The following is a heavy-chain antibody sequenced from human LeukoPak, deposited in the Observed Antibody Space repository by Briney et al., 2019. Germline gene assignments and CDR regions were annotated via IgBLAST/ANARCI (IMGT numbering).Heavy chain of an antibody. D-gene: IGHD1-7*01. Sequence: SSETLSLTCIVSGGSISSTSYYWGWIRQPPGKGLEWIGTIYYSGTTYYNPSLKSRVTISGDTSKNQFSLRLTSVTAADTAVYYCARENFGVTYFDYWGQGALVTASS. J-gene: IGHJ4*02. CDR1: GGSISSTSYY. CDR3: ARENFGVTYFDY. CDR2: IYYSGTT. V-gene: IGHV4-39*07.